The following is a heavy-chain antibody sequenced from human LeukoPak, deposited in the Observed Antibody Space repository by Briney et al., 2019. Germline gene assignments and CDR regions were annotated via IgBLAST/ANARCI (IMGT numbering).Heavy chain of an antibody. Sequence: GGSLRLSCAASGFTFSSYGMHWVRQAPGKGLEWVVVISYDGSNKYYADSVKGRFTISRDNSKNTLYLQMNSLRAEDTAVYYCAKEISLYCSGGSCYPLGFDYWGQGTLVTVSS. CDR1: GFTFSSYG. V-gene: IGHV3-30*18. CDR3: AKEISLYCSGGSCYPLGFDY. CDR2: ISYDGSNK. D-gene: IGHD2-15*01. J-gene: IGHJ4*02.